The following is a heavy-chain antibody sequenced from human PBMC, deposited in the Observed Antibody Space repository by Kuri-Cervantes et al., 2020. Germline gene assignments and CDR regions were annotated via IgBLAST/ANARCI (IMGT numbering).Heavy chain of an antibody. Sequence: GESLKISCAAFGFTFSSYDMHWVRQATGKGLEWVSAIGTAGDTYYPGSVKGRFTISRENAKNSMYLQMNSLRAGDTAVYYCARSGSTVTTMGWYFDLWGRGTLVTVSS. D-gene: IGHD4-17*01. CDR1: GFTFSSYD. CDR2: IGTAGDT. J-gene: IGHJ2*01. CDR3: ARSGSTVTTMGWYFDL. V-gene: IGHV3-13*01.